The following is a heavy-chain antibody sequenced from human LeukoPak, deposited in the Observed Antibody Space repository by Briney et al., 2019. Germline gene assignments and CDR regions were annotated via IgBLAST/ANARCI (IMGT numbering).Heavy chain of an antibody. Sequence: GGSLRLSCAASGFTFSSDAMNWVRQAPGRGLVWVSRIKSDGSITDYADSVKGRFTISRDNAKKALYLQMNSLRADDTAVYYCARRSAATGAFDIWGQGTMVTVSP. CDR2: IKSDGSIT. D-gene: IGHD3-9*01. J-gene: IGHJ3*02. V-gene: IGHV3-74*01. CDR3: ARRSAATGAFDI. CDR1: GFTFSSDA.